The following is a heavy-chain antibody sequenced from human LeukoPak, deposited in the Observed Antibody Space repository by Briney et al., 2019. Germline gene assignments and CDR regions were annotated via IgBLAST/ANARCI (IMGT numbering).Heavy chain of an antibody. J-gene: IGHJ5*02. D-gene: IGHD3-22*01. CDR1: GFTFSRYW. CDR2: INTDGCTI. V-gene: IGHV3-74*01. CDR3: ARDGLDYYDSSDYNWFDP. Sequence: PGGSLRLSCAASGFTFSRYWMHWVRQAPGKGLVWVSRINTDGCTITYADSVKGRFTISRDNAKNTLYLQMNSLRAEDTAVYYCARDGLDYYDSSDYNWFDPWGQGTLVTVSS.